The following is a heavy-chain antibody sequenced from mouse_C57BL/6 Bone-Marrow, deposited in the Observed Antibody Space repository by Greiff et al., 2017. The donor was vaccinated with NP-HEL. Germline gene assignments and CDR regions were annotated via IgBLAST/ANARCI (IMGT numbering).Heavy chain of an antibody. CDR1: GFTFSSYG. Sequence: EVKVVESGGDLVKPGGSLKLSCAASGFTFSSYGMSWVRQTPDKRLEWVATISSGGSYTYYPDRVKGRVTMPRDNAKNTLYLQLSSLKSEDTAMYYCARHYYGSSHDYWGQGTTLTVSS. D-gene: IGHD1-1*01. V-gene: IGHV5-6*01. CDR3: ARHYYGSSHDY. CDR2: ISSGGSYT. J-gene: IGHJ2*01.